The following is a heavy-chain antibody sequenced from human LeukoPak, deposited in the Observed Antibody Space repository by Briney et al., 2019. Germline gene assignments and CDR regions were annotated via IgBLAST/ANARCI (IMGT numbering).Heavy chain of an antibody. V-gene: IGHV3-21*01. CDR1: GFTFSSYS. Sequence: LGGSLRLSCAASGFTFSSYSMNWVRQAPGKGLEWVSSISSSSSYIYYADSVKGRFTISRDNAKNSLYLQMNSLRAEDTAVYYCARGSGYDRNWFDPWGQGTLVTVSS. CDR3: ARGSGYDRNWFDP. J-gene: IGHJ5*02. CDR2: ISSSSSYI. D-gene: IGHD5-12*01.